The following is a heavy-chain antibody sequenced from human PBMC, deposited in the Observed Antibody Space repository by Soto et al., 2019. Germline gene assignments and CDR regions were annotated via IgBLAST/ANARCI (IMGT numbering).Heavy chain of an antibody. V-gene: IGHV1-8*01. CDR2: MNPNSGNT. Sequence: ASVKVSCKASGYTFTSYDINWVRQATGQGLEWMGWMNPNSGNTGYAQKFQGRVTMTRNTSISTAYMELSSLRSEDTAVYYCARGQRSPPYYDSWSGGKGNNWFDPWGQGTLVTVSS. CDR3: ARGQRSPPYYDSWSGGKGNNWFDP. D-gene: IGHD3-3*01. CDR1: GYTFTSYD. J-gene: IGHJ5*02.